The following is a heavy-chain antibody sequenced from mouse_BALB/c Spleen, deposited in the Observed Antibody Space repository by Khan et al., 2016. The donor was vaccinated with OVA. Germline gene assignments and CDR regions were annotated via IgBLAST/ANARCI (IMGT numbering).Heavy chain of an antibody. CDR2: IWSGGST. CDR1: GFSLITYG. CDR3: ARNSYRYDFTY. Sequence: QVQLKESGPGLVQPSQSLSITCTVSGFSLITYGVHWVRQSPGKGLEWLGVIWSGGSTDYNAAFISRLSISKDNSKSQVFFKLNSLQADDTARYYCARNSYRYDFTYWGRGTLVTVSA. D-gene: IGHD2-12*01. J-gene: IGHJ3*01. V-gene: IGHV2-4-1*01.